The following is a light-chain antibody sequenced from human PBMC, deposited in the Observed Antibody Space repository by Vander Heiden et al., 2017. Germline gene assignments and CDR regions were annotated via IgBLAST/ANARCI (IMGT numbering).Light chain of an antibody. CDR1: QDIRNL. CDR2: ASS. J-gene: IGKJ4*01. Sequence: AIQMTQSPSSLSASVGDRVPISCRASQDIRNLLHWYQQRPGKAPNLLIFASSNLQSGVPSRFNGSGSGTDFTLTISSLQPEDFATYYCLQDYTYPQLTFGGGTKVEI. CDR3: LQDYTYPQLT. V-gene: IGKV1-6*01.